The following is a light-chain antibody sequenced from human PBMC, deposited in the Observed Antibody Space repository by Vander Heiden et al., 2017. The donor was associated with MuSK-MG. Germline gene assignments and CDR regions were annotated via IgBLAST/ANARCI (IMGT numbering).Light chain of an antibody. V-gene: IGKV1-NL1*01. CDR3: QQADSTPPT. J-gene: IGKJ1*01. CDR1: QGVSTS. Sequence: DMQMTQSPSSLSASVGDRVTITCRASQGVSTSLAWYQQKPGKAPKLLLYAASTLESGVPSRFRGSGSGTDYTLTISSLQPEDSATYFCQQADSTPPTFGQGTKVEIK. CDR2: AAS.